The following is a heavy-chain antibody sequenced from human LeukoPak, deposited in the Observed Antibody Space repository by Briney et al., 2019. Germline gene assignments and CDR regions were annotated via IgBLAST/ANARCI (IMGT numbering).Heavy chain of an antibody. D-gene: IGHD1-26*01. V-gene: IGHV3-7*01. CDR1: GFTFSSYW. J-gene: IGHJ6*03. CDR3: ARVFSGSYLGLHYYYYMDV. Sequence: GGSLRLSCAASGFTFSSYWMNWVRQAPGEGLEWVANIKEDGSEKYYVESVKGRFTISRDNAKNSLYLQMSSLTAEDTAVYYCARVFSGSYLGLHYYYYMDVWGKGTTVTVSS. CDR2: IKEDGSEK.